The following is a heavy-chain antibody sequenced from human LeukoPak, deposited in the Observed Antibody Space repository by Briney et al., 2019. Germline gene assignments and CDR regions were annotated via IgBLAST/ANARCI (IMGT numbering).Heavy chain of an antibody. CDR3: ARAGRYYDILTGLQETTDAFDI. CDR2: ISSSSSTI. Sequence: GGSLRLSCAASGFNFSSYWMSWVRQAPGKGLEWVSYISSSSSTIYYADSVKGRFTISRDNAKNSLYLQMNSLRAEDTAVYYCARAGRYYDILTGLQETTDAFDIWGQGTMVTVSS. CDR1: GFNFSSYW. V-gene: IGHV3-48*04. D-gene: IGHD3-9*01. J-gene: IGHJ3*02.